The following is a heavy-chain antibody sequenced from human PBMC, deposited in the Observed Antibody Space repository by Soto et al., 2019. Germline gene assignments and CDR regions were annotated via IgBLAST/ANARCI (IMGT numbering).Heavy chain of an antibody. D-gene: IGHD3-10*01. Sequence: GGSLRLSCAASGFTFSHYAMHWVRQAPGKGLEWVAVISYDGSNKYYADSVKGRFTISRDNSKNTLYLQMNSLRAEDTAVYYCARDQLGGSGSYLAYWGQGTLVTVSS. CDR3: ARDQLGGSGSYLAY. V-gene: IGHV3-30-3*01. CDR2: ISYDGSNK. J-gene: IGHJ4*02. CDR1: GFTFSHYA.